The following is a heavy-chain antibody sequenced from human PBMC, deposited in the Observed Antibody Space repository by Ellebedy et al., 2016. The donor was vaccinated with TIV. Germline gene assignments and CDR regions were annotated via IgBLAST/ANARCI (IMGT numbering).Heavy chain of an antibody. CDR2: IRSKANNYAT. J-gene: IGHJ4*02. D-gene: IGHD2-21*02. V-gene: IGHV3-73*01. CDR1: GFTFSGSA. Sequence: GESLKISCAASGFTFSGSAMHWVRQASGKGLEWVGRIRSKANNYATAYAASVKGRFTITRDDSKNTAYLQMNSLKTEYTAVYYCVHIVVVTATGYWGQGTLVTVSS. CDR3: VHIVVVTATGY.